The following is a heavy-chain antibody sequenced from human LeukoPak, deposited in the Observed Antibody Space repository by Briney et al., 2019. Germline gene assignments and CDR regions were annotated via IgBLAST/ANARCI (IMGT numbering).Heavy chain of an antibody. V-gene: IGHV3-21*01. CDR2: ISSSSSYI. Sequence: GSLRLSCAASGFTFSSYSMNWVRQAPGKGLEWVSSISSSSSYIYYADSVKGRFTISRDNAKNSLYLQMNSLRAEDTAVYYCARDLIRGYSYGYYGAFDIWGQGTMVTVSS. CDR1: GFTFSSYS. CDR3: ARDLIRGYSYGYYGAFDI. D-gene: IGHD5-18*01. J-gene: IGHJ3*02.